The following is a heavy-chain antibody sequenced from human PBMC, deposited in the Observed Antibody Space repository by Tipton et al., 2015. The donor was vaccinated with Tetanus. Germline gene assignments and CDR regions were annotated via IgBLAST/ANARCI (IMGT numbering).Heavy chain of an antibody. J-gene: IGHJ4*02. D-gene: IGHD1-26*01. CDR2: ISGGSHVT. Sequence: CAASGFTFSSYSMNWVRQAPGKGLEWVASISGGSHVTFYADSVKGRFTISRDNAENSLYLQMNSLGAEDTAVYYCARDQARGARGWNYFDYWGQGTLVTVSS. CDR1: GFTFSSYS. CDR3: ARDQARGARGWNYFDY. V-gene: IGHV3-21*01.